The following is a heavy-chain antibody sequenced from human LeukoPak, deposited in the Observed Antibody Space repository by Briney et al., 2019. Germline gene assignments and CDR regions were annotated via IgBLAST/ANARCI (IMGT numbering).Heavy chain of an antibody. CDR3: ARAAYNYFWSEHNYFGP. CDR1: GGTFSYTA. D-gene: IGHD3-3*01. CDR2: IIPLFGTT. Sequence: ASVKVSCKASGGTFSYTAISWVRQAPGQGLEWMGGIIPLFGTTNYAQKFQGRVTISKNDSATTAYMELSGLRYDDTAMYYCARAAYNYFWSEHNYFGPWGQGSLVTVSS. V-gene: IGHV1-69*05. J-gene: IGHJ5*02.